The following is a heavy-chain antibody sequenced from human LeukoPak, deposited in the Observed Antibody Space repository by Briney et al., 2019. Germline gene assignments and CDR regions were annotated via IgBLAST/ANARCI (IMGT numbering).Heavy chain of an antibody. J-gene: IGHJ4*02. Sequence: GGSLRLSCAASGLTFSSDSFNWVRQAPGKGLEWVSSITPTSRYIYYADSVKGRFTISRDNAKNSLYLQMNSLRAEDTAVYYCARLRGNNDNSGYYYYDYWGQGTLVTLSS. CDR1: GLTFSSDS. CDR3: ARLRGNNDNSGYYYYDY. D-gene: IGHD3-22*01. V-gene: IGHV3-21*01. CDR2: ITPTSRYI.